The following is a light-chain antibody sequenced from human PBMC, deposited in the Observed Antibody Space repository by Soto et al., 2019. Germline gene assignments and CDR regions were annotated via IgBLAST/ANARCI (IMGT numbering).Light chain of an antibody. CDR2: DAS. CDR3: QQYDSYPIT. Sequence: DIQMTQSPSTLSASVGDRVTITCRARQSISRWLVWYQQKPGKAPKFLIYDASRLESGVPSRFSGGGSGTEFTLTLSSLRPDDFATFYCQQYDSYPITFGQGTLLEMK. CDR1: QSISRW. J-gene: IGKJ5*01. V-gene: IGKV1-5*01.